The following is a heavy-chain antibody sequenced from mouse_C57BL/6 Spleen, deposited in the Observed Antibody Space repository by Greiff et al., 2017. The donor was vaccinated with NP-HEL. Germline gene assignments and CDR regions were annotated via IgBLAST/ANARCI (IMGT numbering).Heavy chain of an antibody. CDR3: ARWDYYGSSLY. CDR2: IHPNSGST. V-gene: IGHV1-64*01. D-gene: IGHD1-1*01. Sequence: QVQLKQPGAELVKPGASVKLSCKASGYTFTSYWMHWVKQRPGQGLEWIGMIHPNSGSTNYNEKFKSKATLTVDKSSSTAYMQLSSLTSEDSAVYYCARWDYYGSSLYWGQGTTLTVSS. CDR1: GYTFTSYW. J-gene: IGHJ2*01.